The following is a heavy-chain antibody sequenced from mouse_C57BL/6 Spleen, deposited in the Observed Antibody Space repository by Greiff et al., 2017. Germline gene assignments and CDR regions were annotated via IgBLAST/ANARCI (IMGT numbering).Heavy chain of an antibody. CDR1: GYTFTDYY. CDR2: INPYNGGT. D-gene: IGHD3-2*02. J-gene: IGHJ3*01. Sequence: VHVKQSGPVLVKPGASVKMSCKASGYTFTDYYMNWVKQSHGKSLEWIGVINPYNGGTSYNQKFKGKATLTVDKSSSTAYMELNSLTSEDSAVYYCARRGTAQATEAWFAYWGQGTLVTVSA. CDR3: ARRGTAQATEAWFAY. V-gene: IGHV1-19*01.